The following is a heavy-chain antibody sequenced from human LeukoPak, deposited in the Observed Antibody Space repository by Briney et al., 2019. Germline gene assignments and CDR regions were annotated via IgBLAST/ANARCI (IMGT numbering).Heavy chain of an antibody. Sequence: GGSLRLSCAASGFSFSTYAMSWVRQAPGKGLEWVSIISGSGGSTYYPDSVKGRFTSSRDNSKNTLYLQMNSLRAEDTAVYYCVTRYNNCPHWGQGNLVTVSS. V-gene: IGHV3-23*01. CDR2: ISGSGGST. D-gene: IGHD1-1*01. J-gene: IGHJ1*01. CDR1: GFSFSTYA. CDR3: VTRYNNCPH.